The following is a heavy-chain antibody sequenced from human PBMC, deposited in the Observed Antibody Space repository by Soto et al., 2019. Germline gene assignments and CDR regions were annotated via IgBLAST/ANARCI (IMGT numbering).Heavy chain of an antibody. J-gene: IGHJ4*02. V-gene: IGHV1-18*01. CDR1: GYTFTSYG. Sequence: QVQLVQSGAEVKKPGASVKVSCKASGYTFTSYGISWVRQAPGQGLEWMGWISAYNGNTNYAQKLQGRVTMTTDTSPSTGYLELRSLRSDGTAVYYCAGSLLVGYGLEGESDWGQGTLVTVSS. CDR2: ISAYNGNT. D-gene: IGHD5-18*01. CDR3: AGSLLVGYGLEGESD.